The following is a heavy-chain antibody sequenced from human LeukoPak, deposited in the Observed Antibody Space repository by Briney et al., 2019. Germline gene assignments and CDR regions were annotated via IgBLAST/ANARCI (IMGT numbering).Heavy chain of an antibody. CDR1: GGSFSGYY. V-gene: IGHV4-34*01. J-gene: IGHJ5*02. CDR3: ARGLSNWFDP. CDR2: INHSGST. Sequence: PSETLSLTCAVYGGSFSGYYWSWIRQPPGKGLEWIGEINHSGSTNYNPSLKSRVTISVDTSKNQFSLKLSSVTAADTAVYYCARGLSNWFDPWGQGTLVTVSP.